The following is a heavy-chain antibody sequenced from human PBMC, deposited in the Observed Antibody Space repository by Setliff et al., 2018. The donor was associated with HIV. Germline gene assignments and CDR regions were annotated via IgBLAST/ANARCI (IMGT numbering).Heavy chain of an antibody. V-gene: IGHV4-31*03. D-gene: IGHD3-22*01. CDR1: GGSISTVGYY. J-gene: IGHJ2*01. CDR3: ARRDRSGFYYWYFDL. CDR2: SDYNGRT. Sequence: KPSETLSLTCTVSGGSISTVGYYWSWTRQQPGKGLEWIGYSDYNGRTSYNPSLKSRVTISVSASKNQFSLKLSSVTAADTAVYYCARRDRSGFYYWYFDLWGRGTLVTVSS.